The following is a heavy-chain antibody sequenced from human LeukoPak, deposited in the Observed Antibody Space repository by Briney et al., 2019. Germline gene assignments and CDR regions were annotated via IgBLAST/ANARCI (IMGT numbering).Heavy chain of an antibody. D-gene: IGHD3-22*01. J-gene: IGHJ4*02. CDR1: HYSISSNYY. V-gene: IGHV4-38-2*02. CDR3: ARSSGYMSY. CDR2: SYHSGST. Sequence: SDTLSLTCTVSHYSISSNYYWGWIRQPPGQGLEWIGSSYHSGSTYYNPSLKSRVTISVDTSKNQCSLKLTSLTAADTVVYYCARSSGYMSYWGQGTLVTVSS.